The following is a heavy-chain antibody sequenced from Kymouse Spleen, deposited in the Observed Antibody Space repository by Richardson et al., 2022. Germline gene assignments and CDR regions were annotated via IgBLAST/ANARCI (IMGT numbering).Heavy chain of an antibody. CDR2: INHSGST. CDR1: GGSFSGYY. J-gene: IGHJ4*02. D-gene: IGHD3-10*01. Sequence: QVQLQQWGAGLLKPSETLSLTCAVYGGSFSGYYWSWIRQPPGKGLEWIGEINHSGSTNYNPSLKSRVTISVDTSKNQFSLKLSSVTAADTAVYYCARQGSGSYYNVDYWGQGTLVTVSS. CDR3: ARQGSGSYYNVDY. V-gene: IGHV4-34*01.